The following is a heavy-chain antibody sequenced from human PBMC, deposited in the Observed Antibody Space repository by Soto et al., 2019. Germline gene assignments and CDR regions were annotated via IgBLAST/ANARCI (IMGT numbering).Heavy chain of an antibody. V-gene: IGHV2-5*02. CDR1: GFALNTREVG. Sequence: QITLRESGPTLVKPTQTLTLTCTFSGFALNTREVGVGWIRQPPGKALEWLALIFWDDDKRYSPSLKTRLTISQDTSKSQVVLTMTNMDPMDTATYYSAQVRSGPRIEDYLGYNFDYWRQRTLVHVS. CDR3: AQVRSGPRIEDYLGYNFDY. CDR2: IFWDDDK. D-gene: IGHD1-1*01. J-gene: IGHJ4*02.